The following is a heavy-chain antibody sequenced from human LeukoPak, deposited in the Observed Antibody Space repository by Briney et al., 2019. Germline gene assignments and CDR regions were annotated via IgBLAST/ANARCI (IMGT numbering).Heavy chain of an antibody. J-gene: IGHJ6*03. CDR1: GYSFTGFY. CDR2: INPNSGGT. V-gene: IGHV1-2*02. CDR3: ARSLADYYFHMDV. Sequence: ASVKVSCKASGYSFTGFYMHWVRQAPGQGLEWMGWINPNSGGTRYAQKFQGRVAVTRDTSISTAYMELSSLGFDDTAVYYCARSLADYYFHMDVWGKGTTVTVSS.